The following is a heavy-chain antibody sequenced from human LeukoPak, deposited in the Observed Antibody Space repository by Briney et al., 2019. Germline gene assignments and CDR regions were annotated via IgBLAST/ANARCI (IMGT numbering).Heavy chain of an antibody. Sequence: GGSLRLSCAASGFTFSSYGMHWVRQAPGKGLEWVAFIRYDGSNKYYADSAKGRFTISRDNSKNTLYLQMNSLRAEDTAVYYCAKDLDDYVWGSYRSTPYGMDVWGQGTTVTVSS. CDR1: GFTFSSYG. J-gene: IGHJ6*02. CDR3: AKDLDDYVWGSYRSTPYGMDV. V-gene: IGHV3-30*02. D-gene: IGHD3-16*02. CDR2: IRYDGSNK.